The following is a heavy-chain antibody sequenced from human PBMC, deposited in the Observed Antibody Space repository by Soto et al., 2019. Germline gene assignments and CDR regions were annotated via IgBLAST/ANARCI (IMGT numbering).Heavy chain of an antibody. Sequence: SETLSLTCTVSGGSISSSSYYWGWIRQPPGKGLEWIGSIYYSGSTYYNPSLKSRVTISVDTSKNQFSLKLSSVTAADTAVYYCARQFLYYDILTGYQNYYMDVWGKGTTVTVS. CDR2: IYYSGST. D-gene: IGHD3-9*01. V-gene: IGHV4-39*01. CDR1: GGSISSSSYY. CDR3: ARQFLYYDILTGYQNYYMDV. J-gene: IGHJ6*03.